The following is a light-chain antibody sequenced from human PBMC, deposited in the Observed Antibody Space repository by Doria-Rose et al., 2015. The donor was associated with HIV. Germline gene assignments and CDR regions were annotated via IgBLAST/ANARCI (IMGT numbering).Light chain of an antibody. CDR1: NSNIGSNT. J-gene: IGLJ2*01. V-gene: IGLV1-44*01. CDR3: AAWDDSLKGVL. CDR2: SND. Sequence: PGQRVTISCSGSNSNIGSNTVNWYQQLPGTAPKLLISSNDHRPSGVPDRFSASKSGTSASLAISGLQSEDESDYYCAAWDDSLKGVLFGGGTKLTVL.